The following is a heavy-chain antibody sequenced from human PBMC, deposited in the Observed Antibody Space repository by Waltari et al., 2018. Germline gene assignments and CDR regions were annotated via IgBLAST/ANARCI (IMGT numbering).Heavy chain of an antibody. J-gene: IGHJ5*02. CDR2: IYYSGST. CDR3: AQEKVPLGGFDP. V-gene: IGHV4-59*01. CDR1: GGSISSYY. Sequence: QVQLQESGSGLVKPSETLSLTCTVSGGSISSYYWSWIRQPPGKGLEWIGYIYYSGSTNYNPSLKSRVTISVDTSKNQFSLKLSSVTAADTAVYYCAQEKVPLGGFDPWGQGTLVTVSS.